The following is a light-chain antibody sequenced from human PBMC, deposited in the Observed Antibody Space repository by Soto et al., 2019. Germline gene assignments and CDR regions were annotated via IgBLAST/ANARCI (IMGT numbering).Light chain of an antibody. V-gene: IGKV3-20*01. CDR2: GTS. Sequence: ETVLTQSPGTLSLSPGERATLSCRASQSISSSYLAWYQQKPGQAPRLLIYGTSNRATGIPDRFSGSGSGTDFTLTISRLEPEDFAVYYCQQYGSSWTFGQGTKVDIK. CDR3: QQYGSSWT. J-gene: IGKJ1*01. CDR1: QSISSSY.